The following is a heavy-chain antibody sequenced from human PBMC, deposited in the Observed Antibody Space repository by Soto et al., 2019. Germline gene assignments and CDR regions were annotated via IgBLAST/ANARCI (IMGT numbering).Heavy chain of an antibody. CDR3: AKATTNGGWFNPFDS. CDR2: LSGSGTST. J-gene: IGHJ4*02. V-gene: IGHV3-23*01. CDR1: GFSFVNYA. D-gene: IGHD6-19*01. Sequence: VGSLRLSCAASGFSFVNYAMNWVRQAPGKGLEWVSGLSGSGTSTYYADSVKGRFTISRDNSRDTLFLQMNSLTADDTAVYYCAKATTNGGWFNPFDSWGQGALVTVSS.